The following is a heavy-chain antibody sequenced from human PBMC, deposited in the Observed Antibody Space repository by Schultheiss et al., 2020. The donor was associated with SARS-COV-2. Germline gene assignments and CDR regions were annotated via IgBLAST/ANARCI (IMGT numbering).Heavy chain of an antibody. Sequence: TLSLTCTVSGGSISSYYWSWIRQPPGKGLEWIGYIYYSGSTNYNPSLKSRVTISVDTSKNQFSLKLSSVTAADTAVYYCARAGSVGCSSTSCSYGMDVWGQGTTVTVSS. CDR3: ARAGSVGCSSTSCSYGMDV. D-gene: IGHD2-2*01. CDR2: IYYSGST. CDR1: GGSISSYY. V-gene: IGHV4-59*01. J-gene: IGHJ6*02.